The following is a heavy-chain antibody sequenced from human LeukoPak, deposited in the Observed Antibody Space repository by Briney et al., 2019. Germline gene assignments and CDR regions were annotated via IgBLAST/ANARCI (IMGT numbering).Heavy chain of an antibody. Sequence: SETLSLTCAVYGGSFSDYYWSWIRQPPGKGLEWIGEINHSGSTNYNPSLKSRFTISVDTSKNQFSLKLSSVTAADTAVYYCARQSTDYYGSEIRFDPWGQGTLVTVSS. CDR1: GGSFSDYY. CDR3: ARQSTDYYGSEIRFDP. D-gene: IGHD3-10*01. CDR2: INHSGST. V-gene: IGHV4-34*01. J-gene: IGHJ5*02.